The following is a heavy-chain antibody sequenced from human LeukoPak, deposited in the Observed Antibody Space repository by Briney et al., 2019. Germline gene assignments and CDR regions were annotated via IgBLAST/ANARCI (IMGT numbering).Heavy chain of an antibody. CDR1: GFTFSSYG. CDR2: IWYDGSNK. J-gene: IGHJ5*02. V-gene: IGHV3-33*01. CDR3: ARDLRSDYGDHNWFDP. D-gene: IGHD4-17*01. Sequence: PGGSLRLSCAASGFTFSSYGMHWVRQAPGKGLEWVAVIWYDGSNKYYADSVKGRFTISRDNSKNTLYLQMNSLRAEDTAVYYCARDLRSDYGDHNWFDPWGQGTLVTVSS.